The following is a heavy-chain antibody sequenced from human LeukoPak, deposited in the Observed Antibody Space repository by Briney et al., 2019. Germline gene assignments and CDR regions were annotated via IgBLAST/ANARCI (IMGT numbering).Heavy chain of an antibody. CDR1: GFTFSDFA. Sequence: GSLRLSCAPSGFTFSDFAMSWVRQSPGKGLEWVSSITTSGESTYYADSVKGRFAISRDNSGSTLYLQMNSLRIEDSAVYYCAKRLSRGYYGKLIFDYWGQGALVTVSS. V-gene: IGHV3-23*01. D-gene: IGHD2-15*01. CDR3: AKRLSRGYYGKLIFDY. J-gene: IGHJ4*02. CDR2: ITTSGEST.